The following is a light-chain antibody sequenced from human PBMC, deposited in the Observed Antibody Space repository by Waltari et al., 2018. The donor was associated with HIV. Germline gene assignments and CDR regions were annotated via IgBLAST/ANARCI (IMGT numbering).Light chain of an antibody. CDR2: ENN. CDR1: TSNIGDNY. J-gene: IGLJ3*02. Sequence: QSVLTQPPSVSEAPGQKVTFSCSGSTSNIGDNYVSWYRQLPGTAPKLLIYENNKRPSGIPDRFSGSKSGTSATLGITGLQTGDEADYYCGTWDSNLSAWVFGGGTKLTVL. CDR3: GTWDSNLSAWV. V-gene: IGLV1-51*02.